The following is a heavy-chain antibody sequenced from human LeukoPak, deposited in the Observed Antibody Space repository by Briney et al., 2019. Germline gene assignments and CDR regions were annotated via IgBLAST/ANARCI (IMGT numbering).Heavy chain of an antibody. CDR1: GYSISSGYY. J-gene: IGHJ5*02. CDR3: ARGWGNMVLWFGESVNWFDP. V-gene: IGHV4-38-2*02. Sequence: SETLSLTCTVSGYSISSGYYWGWIRQPPGKGLEWIGSIYHSGSTYYNPSLKSRVTISVDTSKNQFSLKLSSVTAADTAVYYCARGWGNMVLWFGESVNWFDPWGQGTLVTVSS. D-gene: IGHD3-10*01. CDR2: IYHSGST.